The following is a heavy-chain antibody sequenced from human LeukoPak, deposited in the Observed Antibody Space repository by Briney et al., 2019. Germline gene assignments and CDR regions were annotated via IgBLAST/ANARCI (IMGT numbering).Heavy chain of an antibody. CDR1: GLSVSSNY. Sequence: GGSLRLSCVASGLSVSSNYMSWVRQAPGKGLEWVSVIYRDGSSYYADSVKGRFTISRDNAKNSLYLQMNSLRAEDTAVYYCARDPEVLGYGSGRDYFDYWGQGTLVTVSS. J-gene: IGHJ4*02. CDR3: ARDPEVLGYGSGRDYFDY. V-gene: IGHV3-66*01. CDR2: IYRDGSS. D-gene: IGHD3-10*01.